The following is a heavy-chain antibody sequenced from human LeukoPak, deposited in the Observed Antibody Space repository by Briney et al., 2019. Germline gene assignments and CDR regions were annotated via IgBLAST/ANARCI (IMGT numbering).Heavy chain of an antibody. J-gene: IGHJ4*02. D-gene: IGHD3-3*01. V-gene: IGHV3-23*01. CDR2: ISGSGGST. CDR3: AKTPVRRFPLYFDY. CDR1: GITFSSYG. Sequence: GGSLRLSCAASGITFSSYGMSWVRQAPGKGLEWVSGISGSGGSTDYADSLKGRFTISRDNSKNTLYLQMNSLRAEDTAVYYCAKTPVRRFPLYFDYWGQGTLVTVSS.